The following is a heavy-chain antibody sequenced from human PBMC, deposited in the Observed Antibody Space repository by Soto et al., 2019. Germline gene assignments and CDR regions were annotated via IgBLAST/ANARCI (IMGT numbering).Heavy chain of an antibody. V-gene: IGHV3-43*01. J-gene: IGHJ5*02. CDR3: AAAALGDYPHWFDP. Sequence: EVQLVESGGAVVQPGGSLRLSCATSGFKFDDYSMHWVRQAPGKGLEWVSLISWDGSRTNYADSVRGRFTISRDSSKNSLYLQMKRLRTEDPALDYCAAAALGDYPHWFDPWGPGTLVTVSS. CDR2: ISWDGSRT. CDR1: GFKFDDYS. D-gene: IGHD4-17*01.